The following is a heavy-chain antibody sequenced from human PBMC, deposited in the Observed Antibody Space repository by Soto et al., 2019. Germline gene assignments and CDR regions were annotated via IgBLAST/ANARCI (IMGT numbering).Heavy chain of an antibody. D-gene: IGHD3-10*01. V-gene: IGHV3-74*01. CDR1: GFTFSSFW. Sequence: EVQLVESGGGLVQPGGSLRLSCAVSGFTFSSFWMHWVRQAPGEGLVWVSRINTDGSSTSYADSVKGRFTISRDNAKNTLYLQMNSLRVEDTAMYGGAKRGVDTFGLSYWGQGTLVTVSS. CDR2: INTDGSST. CDR3: AKRGVDTFGLSY. J-gene: IGHJ4*02.